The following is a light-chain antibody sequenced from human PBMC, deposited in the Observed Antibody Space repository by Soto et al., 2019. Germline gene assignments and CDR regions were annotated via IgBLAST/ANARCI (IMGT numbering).Light chain of an antibody. Sequence: DIQMTQSPSSLSASVGDRVTITCRASQSITTYLTWYQQKPGRAPKLLIYAASSLQGGVTSRFSGSGSGAAFTLTISSLQPEDFATYYFQQSYNTPITFGQGTRLEIK. CDR3: QQSYNTPIT. V-gene: IGKV1-39*01. CDR1: QSITTY. J-gene: IGKJ5*01. CDR2: AAS.